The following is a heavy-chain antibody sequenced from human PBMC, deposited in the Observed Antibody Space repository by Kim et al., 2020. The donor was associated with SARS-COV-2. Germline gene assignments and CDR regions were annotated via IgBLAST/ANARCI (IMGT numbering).Heavy chain of an antibody. Sequence: GGSLRLSCAASGFTFSSYWMHWVRQAPGKGLVWVSRINSDGSSTSYADSVKGRCTISRDNAKNTLYLQMNSLRAEDTAVYYCGLWSYYYYGMDDWGQGTTVTVSS. V-gene: IGHV3-74*01. CDR3: GLWSYYYYGMDD. CDR1: GFTFSSYW. CDR2: INSDGSST. D-gene: IGHD3-10*01. J-gene: IGHJ6*02.